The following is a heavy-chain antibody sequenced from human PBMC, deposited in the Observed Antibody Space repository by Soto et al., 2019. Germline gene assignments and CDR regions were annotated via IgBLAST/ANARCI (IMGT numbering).Heavy chain of an antibody. J-gene: IGHJ6*02. CDR2: IYWDGDR. Sequence: SGPTLVNPTQTLTLTCTLSGFSLSTGGMGVGWIRQPPGKALEWLALIYWDGDRRYSPSLMNRLTIAKDTSKNQVVLTMTNMDPVDTATYYCVHSRCGGDCLQSYSSHYYYGMDIWGQRTTVTV. D-gene: IGHD2-21*02. CDR3: VHSRCGGDCLQSYSSHYYYGMDI. V-gene: IGHV2-5*02. CDR1: GFSLSTGGMG.